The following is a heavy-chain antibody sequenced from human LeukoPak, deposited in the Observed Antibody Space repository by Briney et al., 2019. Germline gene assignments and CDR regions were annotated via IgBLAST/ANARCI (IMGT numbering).Heavy chain of an antibody. D-gene: IGHD5-12*01. CDR1: GFTFSSYA. J-gene: IGHJ4*02. CDR2: ISGSGGST. V-gene: IGHV3-23*01. CDR3: AKDRGQWWLRLGEFDY. Sequence: PGESLRLSCAASGFTFSSYAMSWVRQAPGKGLEWVSAISGSGGSTYYADSVKGRFTISRDNSKNTLYLQMNSLRAEDTAVYYCAKDRGQWWLRLGEFDYWGQGTLVTVSS.